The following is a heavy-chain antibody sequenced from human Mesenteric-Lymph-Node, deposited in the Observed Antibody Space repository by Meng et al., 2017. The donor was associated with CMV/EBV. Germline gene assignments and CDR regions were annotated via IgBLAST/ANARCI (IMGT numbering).Heavy chain of an antibody. Sequence: GYTLRTLSVSWVRQAPGQGIEWMAWISPYNGNRNYAQRFQDRLTMTTDTSTGTAFMELRSLRSDDTAVYYCARDKLPIAAAGTTFDLWGQGTLVTVSS. CDR3: ARDKLPIAAAGTTFDL. D-gene: IGHD6-13*01. V-gene: IGHV1-18*01. CDR2: ISPYNGNR. CDR1: GYTLRTLS. J-gene: IGHJ5*02.